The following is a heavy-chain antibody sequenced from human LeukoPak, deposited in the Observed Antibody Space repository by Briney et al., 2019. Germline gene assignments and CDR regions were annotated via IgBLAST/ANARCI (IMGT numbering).Heavy chain of an antibody. V-gene: IGHV4-39*07. CDR1: GGPISSSNYY. J-gene: IGHJ4*02. CDR3: CGSGWFAGPFGY. D-gene: IGHD6-19*01. CDR2: IYYSGGT. Sequence: SETLSLTCTVSGGPISSSNYYWGWVRQPPGKGLEWIGSIYYSGGTYYNPSLKSRVTISVDTSKNQFSLKLTSVTAADTAVYYCCGSGWFAGPFGYWGQGALVTVSS.